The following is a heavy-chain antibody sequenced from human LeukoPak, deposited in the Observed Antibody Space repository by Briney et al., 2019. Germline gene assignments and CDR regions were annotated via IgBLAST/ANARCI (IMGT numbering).Heavy chain of an antibody. CDR1: GFTFTSYN. CDR3: ARGSNPKTYDYWSGPEFQY. D-gene: IGHD3-3*01. Sequence: GKSLRLSCAASGFTFTSYNMHWVRQAPGKGLEWVALISNDGSHEYYADSVKGRFTISRDNSKNTLYLQMNSLRAEDTAVYYCARGSNPKTYDYWSGPEFQYWGQGTQVTVSS. V-gene: IGHV3-30-3*01. J-gene: IGHJ1*01. CDR2: ISNDGSHE.